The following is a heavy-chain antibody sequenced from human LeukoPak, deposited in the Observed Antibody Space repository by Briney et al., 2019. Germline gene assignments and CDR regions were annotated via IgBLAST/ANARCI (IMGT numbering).Heavy chain of an antibody. Sequence: GGSLRLSCAASGFTFSDYYMSWIRQAPGKGLEWVSYISSSGSTIYYVDSVKGRFTISRDNAKNSLYLQMNSLRAEDTAVYYCAREMHYYGSGSYYNANYFDYWGQGTLVTVSS. V-gene: IGHV3-11*04. D-gene: IGHD3-10*01. CDR3: AREMHYYGSGSYYNANYFDY. CDR1: GFTFSDYY. CDR2: ISSSGSTI. J-gene: IGHJ4*02.